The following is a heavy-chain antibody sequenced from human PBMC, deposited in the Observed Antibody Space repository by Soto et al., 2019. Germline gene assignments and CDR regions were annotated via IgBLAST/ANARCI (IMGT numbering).Heavy chain of an antibody. V-gene: IGHV3-23*01. D-gene: IGHD6-13*01. CDR3: AKDEGRYSSSWYDY. J-gene: IGHJ4*02. CDR2: ISCSGGST. CDR1: GFTFSSYA. Sequence: EVQLLESGGGLVQPGGSLRLSCAASGFTFSSYAMSWVRQAPGKGLEWVSAISCSGGSTYYADSVKGRFTISRDNSKNTLYLQMNSLRAEDTAVYYCAKDEGRYSSSWYDYWGQGTLVTVSS.